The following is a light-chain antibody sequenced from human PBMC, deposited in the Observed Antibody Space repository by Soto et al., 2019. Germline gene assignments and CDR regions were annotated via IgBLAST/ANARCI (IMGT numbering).Light chain of an antibody. CDR3: SSYTSYSTLV. V-gene: IGLV2-14*01. CDR2: DVS. CDR1: ISDVGGYNY. Sequence: QSALTQPASVSGSPGQSITLSCTGTISDVGGYNYVSWYQQHPGKAPKLMIYDVSDRPSGVSNRFSGSKSGNTASLTISGLQAEDEADYYCSSYTSYSTLVFGGGTKLTVL. J-gene: IGLJ3*02.